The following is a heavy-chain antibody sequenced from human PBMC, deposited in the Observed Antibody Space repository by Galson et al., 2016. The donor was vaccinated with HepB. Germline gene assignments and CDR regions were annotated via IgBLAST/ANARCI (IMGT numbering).Heavy chain of an antibody. CDR2: IYPGGTT. J-gene: IGHJ4*02. CDR3: ARDPAPSNYGGNSGAFDY. Sequence: MSWVRQAPGKGLEWVSVIYPGGTTYSADSVKGRFTISRDSSKNTLFLQMNSLRAEDTAVYYCARDPAPSNYGGNSGAFDYWGQGTLVTVSS. D-gene: IGHD4-23*01. V-gene: IGHV3-66*01.